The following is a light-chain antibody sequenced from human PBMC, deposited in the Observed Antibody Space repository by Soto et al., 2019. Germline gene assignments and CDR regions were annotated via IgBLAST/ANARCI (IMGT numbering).Light chain of an antibody. CDR1: QSLLHSNGYNY. CDR2: SGS. J-gene: IGKJ5*01. Sequence: DIVMTQSPLSLPVTPGEPASISCRSSQSLLHSNGYNYLDWYLQKPGQSPQLLIYSGSKRASGVAVRFSGRRSVTDFTRKISRMEAEYFGVDYCTQAVKTTPTFGQGTRLE. CDR3: TQAVKTTPT. V-gene: IGKV2-28*01.